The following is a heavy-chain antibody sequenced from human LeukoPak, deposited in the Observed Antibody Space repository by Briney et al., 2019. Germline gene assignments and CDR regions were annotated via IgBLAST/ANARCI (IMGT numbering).Heavy chain of an antibody. J-gene: IGHJ3*01. CDR2: TYYRSKWYS. D-gene: IGHD3-10*01. CDR1: GDSVSTNSAA. V-gene: IGHV6-1*01. CDR3: ARGTSAKNAFDV. Sequence: SQTLSLTCAISGDSVSTNSAACIWIRQSPSSGLEWLGRTYYRSKWYSDCAVSVKNRITINPDTSKNQFSLQLNSVTPEDTAVYYCARGTSAKNAFDVWGQGTLVTVSP.